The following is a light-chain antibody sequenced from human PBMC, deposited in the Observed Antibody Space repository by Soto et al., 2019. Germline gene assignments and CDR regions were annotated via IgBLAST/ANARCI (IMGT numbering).Light chain of an antibody. Sequence: DIQMTQSPSSLSASVGDRVTITCRASQTIITYLNWYQQKPGKAPKLLIYAASNLQSGVPSRFSGSGSGTDFTLTISSLQREDFATYHCQQSYSAPLTFGQGTKVDIK. V-gene: IGKV1-39*01. CDR3: QQSYSAPLT. CDR1: QTIITY. CDR2: AAS. J-gene: IGKJ1*01.